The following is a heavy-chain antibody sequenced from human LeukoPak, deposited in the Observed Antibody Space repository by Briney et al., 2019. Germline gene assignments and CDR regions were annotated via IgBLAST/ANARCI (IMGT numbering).Heavy chain of an antibody. D-gene: IGHD3-16*01. V-gene: IGHV3-23*01. CDR1: GFPFSNYA. CDR3: AKGLKTGVGPYMGYHYYMDV. CDR2: VNDNGAAT. Sequence: PGGSLRLSCAASGFPFSNYAMSWVRQAPGKGLKWVATVNDNGAATYYADSVKGRFTISRDNSYNTVSLQMTGLRDEDTSVYYCAKGLKTGVGPYMGYHYYMDVWGKGATVTVSS. J-gene: IGHJ6*03.